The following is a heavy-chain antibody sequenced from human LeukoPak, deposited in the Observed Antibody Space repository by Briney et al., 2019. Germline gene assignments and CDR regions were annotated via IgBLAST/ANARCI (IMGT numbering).Heavy chain of an antibody. D-gene: IGHD3-22*01. Sequence: GASVKVSCKAAGYTFTSYYMHWVRQDPGQGLEWMGVINPSGGTTNYAQKFQGRVTMTRDTSTSTVYMELSSLRSEDTAVYYCARGSTPSYYYDSSGHFDYWGQGTPVTVSS. CDR1: GYTFTSYY. CDR3: ARGSTPSYYYDSSGHFDY. CDR2: INPSGGTT. V-gene: IGHV1-46*01. J-gene: IGHJ4*02.